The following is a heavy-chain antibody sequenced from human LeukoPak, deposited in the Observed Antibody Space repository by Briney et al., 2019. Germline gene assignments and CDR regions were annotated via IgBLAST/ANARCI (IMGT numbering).Heavy chain of an antibody. CDR1: EFAFSSYG. D-gene: IGHD3-10*01. J-gene: IGHJ3*02. V-gene: IGHV3-33*01. CDR2: IWYDGSNK. CDR3: ARDYTHGSGTNQDAFDI. Sequence: GRSLRLSCAASEFAFSSYGMHWVRQAPGKGLEWVALIWYDGSNKYYADSVKGRFTISRDNYKNTLYLQMNSVRAEDTAVYYCARDYTHGSGTNQDAFDIWGQGTMVTVSS.